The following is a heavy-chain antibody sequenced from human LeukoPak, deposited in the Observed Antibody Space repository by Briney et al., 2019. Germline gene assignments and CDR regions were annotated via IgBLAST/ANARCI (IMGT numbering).Heavy chain of an antibody. D-gene: IGHD3-10*01. Sequence: ASVKVSCKASGYTFTGYYMHWVRQAPGQGLEWMGIINPSGGSTGYAQKFQGRVTMSRDTSTSTVYMELTSLRFEDTAVYYCARARSGTIGRNWFVPWGQGTLVTVSS. CDR3: ARARSGTIGRNWFVP. V-gene: IGHV1-46*01. CDR1: GYTFTGYY. J-gene: IGHJ5*02. CDR2: INPSGGST.